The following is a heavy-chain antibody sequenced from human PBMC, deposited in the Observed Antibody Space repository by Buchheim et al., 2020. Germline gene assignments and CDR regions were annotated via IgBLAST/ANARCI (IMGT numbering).Heavy chain of an antibody. V-gene: IGHV4-39*07. CDR1: GGSISSSSYY. D-gene: IGHD1-26*01. CDR3: ARISGSYWY. CDR2: ISYSGST. J-gene: IGHJ4*02. Sequence: QLQLQESGPGLVKPSETLSLTCTVSGGSISSSSYYWGWIRQPPGKGLEWIGSISYSGSTSYNPSLKRRVTISVDTSKHQSSLKLSSVTAADTAVYYCARISGSYWYWGQGTL.